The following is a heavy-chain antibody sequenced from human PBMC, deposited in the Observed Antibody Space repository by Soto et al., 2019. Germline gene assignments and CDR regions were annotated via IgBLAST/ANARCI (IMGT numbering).Heavy chain of an antibody. CDR1: GYSFTSYW. J-gene: IGHJ4*02. Sequence: PVESLKISCKASGYSFTSYWIGWVRQMPGKGLEWMGIIYPGDSEIRYSPSFQGQVTMSADKSTSTAYLQMNSLRVEDTAVYYCSKVPVAGLGYWGQGTLVTVSS. D-gene: IGHD6-19*01. CDR3: SKVPVAGLGY. V-gene: IGHV5-51*01. CDR2: IYPGDSEI.